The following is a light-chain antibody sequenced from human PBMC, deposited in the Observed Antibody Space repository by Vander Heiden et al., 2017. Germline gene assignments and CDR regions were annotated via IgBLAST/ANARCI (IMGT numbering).Light chain of an antibody. CDR3: QQDNSYSHT. CDR1: QSISSW. J-gene: IGKJ5*01. Sequence: DIQMTQSPSTLSASVGDRVTITCRASQSISSWLAWYQQKPGKAPKLLIYKASSLESGVPSRFSGSGSGTEFTLTISSLQPDDFATYYCQQDNSYSHTFGQGTPLEIK. CDR2: KAS. V-gene: IGKV1-5*03.